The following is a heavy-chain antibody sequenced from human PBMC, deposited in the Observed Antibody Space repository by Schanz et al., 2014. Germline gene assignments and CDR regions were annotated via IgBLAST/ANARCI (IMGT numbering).Heavy chain of an antibody. CDR2: IATSSSTR. CDR1: GFDFNSYS. Sequence: EVRLVESGGGLVQPGGSLRLSCEASGFDFNSYSMNWVRQVPGKGLEWLSYIATSSSTRHYADSVKGRVTISRDNSRNTLYLQMNSLRTEDTAVYYCASPSGYSDYGTYFDFWGQGTLVNVSS. V-gene: IGHV3-48*01. CDR3: ASPSGYSDYGTYFDF. J-gene: IGHJ4*02. D-gene: IGHD5-12*01.